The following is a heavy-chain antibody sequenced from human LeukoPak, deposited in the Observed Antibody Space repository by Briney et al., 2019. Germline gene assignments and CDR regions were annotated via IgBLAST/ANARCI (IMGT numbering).Heavy chain of an antibody. CDR1: CGSISSSSYY. J-gene: IGHJ4*01. Sequence: SSTLSFTCTVACGSISSSSYYWGWIREPPGKGLEWIESNYYSGSTYYNPSLKSRVTISVDTPKTQFSLKLSSVTPADTAVYYSPTRPAPGIAAESFDCWGQATLATVPS. V-gene: IGHV4-39*01. D-gene: IGHD6-13*01. CDR2: NYYSGST. CDR3: PTRPAPGIAAESFDC.